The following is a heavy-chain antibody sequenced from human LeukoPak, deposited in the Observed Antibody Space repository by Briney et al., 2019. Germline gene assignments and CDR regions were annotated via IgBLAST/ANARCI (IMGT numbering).Heavy chain of an antibody. D-gene: IGHD2-2*01. CDR2: ISGDGGST. CDR1: GFTFDDYA. V-gene: IGHV3-43*02. CDR3: AKDSNSDCSSTSCYNYFDY. Sequence: PGGSLRLSCAASGFTFDDYAMHWVRQAPGKGLEWVSLISGDGGSTYYADSVKGRFTISRDNSKNTLYLQMNRLRAEDTAVYYCAKDSNSDCSSTSCYNYFDYWGQGTLVTVSS. J-gene: IGHJ4*02.